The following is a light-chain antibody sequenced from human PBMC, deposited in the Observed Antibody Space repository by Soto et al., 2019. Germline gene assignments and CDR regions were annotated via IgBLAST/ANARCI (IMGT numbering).Light chain of an antibody. CDR1: QSISSW. CDR3: QQYNSYSLT. Sequence: DIQMTQSPSTLSASVGDRLTITCRASQSISSWLAWYQQKPGKAPKXXIYDASSLESGVPSRFSVSGSGTEFTLTISRLQPDDFATYYGQQYNSYSLTFSGGTKVDIK. CDR2: DAS. J-gene: IGKJ4*01. V-gene: IGKV1-5*01.